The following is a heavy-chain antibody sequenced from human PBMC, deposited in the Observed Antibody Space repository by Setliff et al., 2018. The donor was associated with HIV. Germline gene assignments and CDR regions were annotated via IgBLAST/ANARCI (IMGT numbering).Heavy chain of an antibody. CDR3: ARGGGPDTNFDS. Sequence: PSETLSLTCTVSGDSITSYYWSWIRQPPGKGLEWIGYIYYTGSTNYIPSLKSRVTMSVDTSKNQFTLKLTSVTAADTAVYYCARGGGPDTNFDSWGRGTLVTVSS. J-gene: IGHJ4*02. CDR1: GDSITSYY. CDR2: IYYTGST. V-gene: IGHV4-59*01.